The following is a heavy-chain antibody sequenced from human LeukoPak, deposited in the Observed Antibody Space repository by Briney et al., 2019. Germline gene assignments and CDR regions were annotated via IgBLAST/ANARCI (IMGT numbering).Heavy chain of an antibody. CDR2: IYYSGST. Sequence: PSETLSLTCTVSGGSISSSSYYWGWIRQPPGKGLEWIGSIYYSGSTYYNPSLKSRVTISVDTSKNQFSLKLSSVTAADTAVYYCARDWAPAPVYSSSWYHYYYGMDVWGQGTTVTVSS. CDR3: ARDWAPAPVYSSSWYHYYYGMDV. CDR1: GGSISSSSYY. J-gene: IGHJ6*02. D-gene: IGHD6-13*01. V-gene: IGHV4-39*07.